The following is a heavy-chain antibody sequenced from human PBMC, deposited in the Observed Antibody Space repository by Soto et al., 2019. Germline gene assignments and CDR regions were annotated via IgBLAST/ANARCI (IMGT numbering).Heavy chain of an antibody. D-gene: IGHD3-9*01. V-gene: IGHV3-23*01. CDR2: ISGSGGST. CDR3: AKAPRPILTGYCWFDY. Sequence: GGSLRLSCAASGFTFSSYAMSWVRQAPGKGLEWVSAISGSGGSTYYADSVKGRFTISRDNSKNTLYLQMNSLRAEDTAVYYCAKAPRPILTGYCWFDYWGQGTLVTVSS. CDR1: GFTFSSYA. J-gene: IGHJ4*02.